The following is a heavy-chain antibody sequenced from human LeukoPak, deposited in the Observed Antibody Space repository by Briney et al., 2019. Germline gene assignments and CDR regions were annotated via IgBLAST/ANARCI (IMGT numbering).Heavy chain of an antibody. CDR2: IRYDGSNK. V-gene: IGHV3-30*02. CDR1: GFTFRSYG. D-gene: IGHD3-10*01. Sequence: GGSLRLSCAASGFTFRSYGMHWVRQAPGKGLEWVAFIRYDGSNKYYADSVKGRLTISRDNSKNTLYLQMNSLRAEDTAVYYCAKPSRGVGSSALFDYWGQGTLVTVSS. J-gene: IGHJ4*02. CDR3: AKPSRGVGSSALFDY.